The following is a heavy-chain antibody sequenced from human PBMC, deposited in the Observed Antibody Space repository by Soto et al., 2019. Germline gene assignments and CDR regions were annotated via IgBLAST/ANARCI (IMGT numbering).Heavy chain of an antibody. Sequence: QVQLLQSGAEVKKPGASVKVSCKASGYTFSDHDINWVRQASGQGPEWLGWLNPNSGDTGYAQNFQGRVTMTRDTSQRTADMELSSLRSEDTAVYYCARVGGNWNDDYFYYWGQGTMVTVSS. D-gene: IGHD1-1*01. V-gene: IGHV1-8*01. CDR3: ARVGGNWNDDYFYY. CDR1: GYTFSDHD. CDR2: LNPNSGDT. J-gene: IGHJ4*02.